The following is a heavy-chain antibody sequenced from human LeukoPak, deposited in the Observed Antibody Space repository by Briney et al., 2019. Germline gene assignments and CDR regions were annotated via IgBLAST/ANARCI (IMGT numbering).Heavy chain of an antibody. CDR3: ARVSKKDRPVRY. CDR2: ISAFNHDT. D-gene: IGHD3-10*01. J-gene: IGHJ4*02. V-gene: IGHV1-18*04. CDR1: GYTFTGYY. Sequence: ASVKVSCKASGYTFTGYYMHWVRQAPGQGLEWMGWISAFNHDTNYTQKFQGRVTMTTDTSTSTAYMELRSLRSDDTAVYYCARVSKKDRPVRYWGQGTLVTVSS.